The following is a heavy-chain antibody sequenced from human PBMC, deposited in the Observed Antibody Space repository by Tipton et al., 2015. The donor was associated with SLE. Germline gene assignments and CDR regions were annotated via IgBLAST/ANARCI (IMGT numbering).Heavy chain of an antibody. CDR1: GFTFTTYD. J-gene: IGHJ4*02. V-gene: IGHV3-23*01. CDR3: AKKLTASGYDW. D-gene: IGHD5-12*01. Sequence: SGFTFTTYDMNWVRQAPGKGLEWVASISSTGGSTFYADSVKGRFTISKDNSKNTLYLQMNSLRAQDTAIYYCAKKLTASGYDWWGQGTLVTVSS. CDR2: ISSTGGST.